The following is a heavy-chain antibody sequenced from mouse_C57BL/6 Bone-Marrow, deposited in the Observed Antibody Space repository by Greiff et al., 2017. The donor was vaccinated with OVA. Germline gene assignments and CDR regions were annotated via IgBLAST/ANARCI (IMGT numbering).Heavy chain of an antibody. CDR3: AKHHDGDHWFAY. CDR2: INSDGGST. CDR1: EYEFPSHD. D-gene: IGHD2-13*01. Sequence: EVQLVESGGGLVQPGESLKLSCESNEYEFPSHDMSWVRKTPEKRLELVAAINSDGGSTYYPDTMERRFLISRANTKTTLYLPMSSLRSEDTDVYYCAKHHDGDHWFAYWGQGTLVTVSA. J-gene: IGHJ3*01. V-gene: IGHV5-2*01.